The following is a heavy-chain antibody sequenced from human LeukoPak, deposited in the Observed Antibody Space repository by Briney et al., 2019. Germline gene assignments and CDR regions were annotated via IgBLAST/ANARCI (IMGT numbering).Heavy chain of an antibody. CDR3: AHRTTVAPFDY. J-gene: IGHJ4*02. CDR1: GFSLNTSGVG. CDR2: IYWDDDK. D-gene: IGHD4-23*01. Sequence: SGPTLVNPTQTLTLTCTFSGFSLNTSGVGVGWIRQPPGKALEWLALIYWDDDKRYTPSLKSRLTITKDTSKNRVVLTMTSMDPVDTATYFCAHRTTVAPFDYWGQGTLVTVSS. V-gene: IGHV2-5*02.